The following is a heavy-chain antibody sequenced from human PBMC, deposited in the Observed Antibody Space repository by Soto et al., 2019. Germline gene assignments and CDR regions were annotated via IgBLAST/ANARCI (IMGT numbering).Heavy chain of an antibody. V-gene: IGHV1-46*01. D-gene: IGHD1-1*01. CDR3: ARDYNWAVDY. CDR2: IQPRDHSI. J-gene: IGHJ4*02. Sequence: QVQLVQSGAEVKKPGASLKVSCKASGFTFTSYHMHWLRQAPGQGLQWMGIIQPRDHSITYEQKFQGRVSMTWDTSTSTVYMELSSLRSDDTAVYYCARDYNWAVDYWGQGTLVTVSS. CDR1: GFTFTSYH.